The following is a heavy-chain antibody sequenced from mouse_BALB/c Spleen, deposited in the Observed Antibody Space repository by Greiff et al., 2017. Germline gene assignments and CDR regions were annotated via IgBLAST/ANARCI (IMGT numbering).Heavy chain of an antibody. CDR1: GYTFTDYA. V-gene: IGHV1S137*01. Sequence: QVQLQQSGAELVRPGVSVKISCKGSGYTFTDYAMHWVKQSHAKSLEWIGVISTYYGDASYNQKFKGKATMTVDKSSSTAYMELARLTSEDSAIYYCARCYYDYDGSGGTVAMDYWGQGTSVTVSS. D-gene: IGHD2-4*01. CDR3: ARCYYDYDGSGGTVAMDY. CDR2: ISTYYGDA. J-gene: IGHJ4*01.